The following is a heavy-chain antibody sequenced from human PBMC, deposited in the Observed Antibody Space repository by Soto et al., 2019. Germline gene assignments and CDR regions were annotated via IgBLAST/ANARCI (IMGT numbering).Heavy chain of an antibody. J-gene: IGHJ4*02. CDR2: VYPRDSDT. CDR3: ARPPLPGYSIHFNS. V-gene: IGHV5-51*01. CDR1: GYIFIDYW. D-gene: IGHD2-15*01. Sequence: GESLKIPCKASGYIFIDYWIGWVRQMPGKGLEWMGIVYPRDSDTRYSPSFQGQVTISADRSTGTAFLQWRSLKASDTALYYCARPPLPGYSIHFNSWGQGTLVTVSS.